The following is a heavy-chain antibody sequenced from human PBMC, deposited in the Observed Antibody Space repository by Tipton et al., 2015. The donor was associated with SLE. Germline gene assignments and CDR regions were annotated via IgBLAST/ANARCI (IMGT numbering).Heavy chain of an antibody. CDR3: ARRTVTTGGAFDI. Sequence: TLSLTCTVSGASISGYYWSWIRQPPGKGLEWIAYIYTGESTNYNPSLKSRVTISVDTSMNQFSLKLSSVTAADTAVYYCARRTVTTGGAFDIWGHGTMVTVSS. CDR1: GASISGYY. J-gene: IGHJ3*02. V-gene: IGHV4-4*09. D-gene: IGHD1-1*01. CDR2: IYTGEST.